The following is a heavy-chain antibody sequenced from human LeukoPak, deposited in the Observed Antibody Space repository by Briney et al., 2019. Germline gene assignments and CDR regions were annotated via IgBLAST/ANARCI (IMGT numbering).Heavy chain of an antibody. D-gene: IGHD3-10*01. CDR3: ARHGSITMVRGKRRYYYMDV. Sequence: GGSLTLSCAVSGFTFSTHNMNWVRQAPGKGLEWVSSISSTGTDINYADSVKGRFTISRDNSKNTLYLQMNSLRAEDTAVYYCARHGSITMVRGKRRYYYMDVWGKGTTVTISS. J-gene: IGHJ6*03. CDR1: GFTFSTHN. V-gene: IGHV3-21*04. CDR2: ISSTGTDI.